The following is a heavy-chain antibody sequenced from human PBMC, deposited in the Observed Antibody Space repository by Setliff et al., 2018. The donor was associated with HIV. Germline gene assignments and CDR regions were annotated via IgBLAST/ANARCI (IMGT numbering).Heavy chain of an antibody. CDR2: INPSGGSP. J-gene: IGHJ4*02. V-gene: IGHV1-46*01. Sequence: GASVKVSCKTSGYTFITYSMHWVRQAPGQGLEWVGIINPSGGSPSYAQSFQGRVTMTRDTSTRTFYMELSSLRAEDTAVYYCAKDRGGAHPGIGVTLDYWGQGTPVTVSS. CDR3: AKDRGGAHPGIGVTLDY. CDR1: GYTFITYS. D-gene: IGHD6-19*01.